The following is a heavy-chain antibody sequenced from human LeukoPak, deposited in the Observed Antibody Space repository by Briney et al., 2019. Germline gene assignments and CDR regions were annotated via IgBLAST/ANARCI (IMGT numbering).Heavy chain of an antibody. V-gene: IGHV3-7*03. CDR3: ARDEASYSFGNYYYHGMDV. Sequence: PGGSLRLSCAASGFTFSNYWMSWVRQAPGKGLERVANIKKDGGEEYYVESVKGRFTISRDNAKNSLYLQMNILRAEDTAVYYCARDEASYSFGNYYYHGMDVWGQGTTVTVTS. CDR1: GFTFSNYW. J-gene: IGHJ6*02. CDR2: IKKDGGEE. D-gene: IGHD4-23*01.